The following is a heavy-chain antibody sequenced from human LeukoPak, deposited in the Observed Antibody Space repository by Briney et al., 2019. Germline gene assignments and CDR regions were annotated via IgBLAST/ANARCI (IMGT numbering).Heavy chain of an antibody. CDR1: GFTFDDYG. D-gene: IGHD6-13*01. CDR2: INWNGGST. V-gene: IGHV3-20*04. CDR3: ARVRRSSSWYYDAFDI. J-gene: IGHJ3*02. Sequence: GGSLRLSCAASGFTFDDYGMSRVRQAPGKGLEWVSGINWNGGSTGYADSVKGRFTISRDNAKNSLYLQMNSLRAEDTALYYCARVRRSSSWYYDAFDIWGQGTMVTVSS.